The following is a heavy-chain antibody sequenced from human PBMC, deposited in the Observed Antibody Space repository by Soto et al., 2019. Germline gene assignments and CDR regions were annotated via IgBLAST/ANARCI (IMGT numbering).Heavy chain of an antibody. CDR2: IDPSDSYT. D-gene: IGHD5-18*01. Sequence: PGESLKISCKGSGYSFTSYWISWVRQMPGKGLEWMGRIDPSDSYTNYSPSFQGHVTISADKSISTAYLQWSSLKASDTAMYYCARQKDTATEFYYYYGMDVWGQGTTVTVSS. CDR3: ARQKDTATEFYYYYGMDV. CDR1: GYSFTSYW. J-gene: IGHJ6*02. V-gene: IGHV5-10-1*01.